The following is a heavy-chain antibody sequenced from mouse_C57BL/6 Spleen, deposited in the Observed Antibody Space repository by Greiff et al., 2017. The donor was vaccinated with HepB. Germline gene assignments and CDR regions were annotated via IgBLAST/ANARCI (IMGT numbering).Heavy chain of an antibody. CDR2: IYPGSGST. CDR3: ARYYGSSYAWFAY. V-gene: IGHV1-55*01. D-gene: IGHD1-1*01. Sequence: QVQLQQPGAELVKPGASVKMSCKASGYNFTSYWITWVKQRPGQGLEWIGDIYPGSGSTNYNEKFKSKATLTVDTSSSTAYMQLSSLTSEDSAVYYCARYYGSSYAWFAYWGQGTLVTVSA. CDR1: GYNFTSYW. J-gene: IGHJ3*01.